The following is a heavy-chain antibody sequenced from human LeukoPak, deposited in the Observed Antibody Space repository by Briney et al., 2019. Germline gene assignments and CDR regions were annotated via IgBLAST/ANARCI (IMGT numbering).Heavy chain of an antibody. CDR3: ARGLGDYNTDWFPVSGY. CDR1: GYTFTTYE. Sequence: ASVKVSCKASGYTFTTYEMTWVRQATGQGLEWMGWMNPGSGDTAYTQKFQDRVTMTRDTSISTAYMELSSLESEDTAIYYCARGLGDYNTDWFPVSGYWGQGTLVTVSS. CDR2: MNPGSGDT. J-gene: IGHJ4*02. V-gene: IGHV1-8*01. D-gene: IGHD3-9*01.